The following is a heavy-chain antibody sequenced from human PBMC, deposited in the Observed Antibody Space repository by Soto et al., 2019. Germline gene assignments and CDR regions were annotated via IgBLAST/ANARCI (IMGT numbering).Heavy chain of an antibody. V-gene: IGHV4-34*01. CDR2: INHSGST. J-gene: IGHJ4*02. CDR1: DGSSNNYY. CDR3: ARGGLIRGVLYY. D-gene: IGHD3-10*01. Sequence: QVQLQQWGAGLLKPSETLSLTCAVYDGSSNNYYWSWIRQPPGKGLEWIGEINHSGSTNYNASLKSRVTISEDTSKKQFSLELRFGGPADTAVYYCARGGLIRGVLYYWGQGTLVTVSS.